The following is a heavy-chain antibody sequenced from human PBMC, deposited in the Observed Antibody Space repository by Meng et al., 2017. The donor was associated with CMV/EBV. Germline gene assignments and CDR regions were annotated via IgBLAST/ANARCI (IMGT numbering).Heavy chain of an antibody. J-gene: IGHJ4*02. CDR3: AKDRGSWYGGLDY. Sequence: SLKISCAASGFTFDDYAMHWVRQAPGKGLEWVSGISWNSGSIGYADSVKGRFTISRDNAKNSLYLQMNSLRAEDTALYYCAKDRGSWYGGLDYWGQGTLVTVSP. CDR2: ISWNSGSI. V-gene: IGHV3-9*01. D-gene: IGHD6-13*01. CDR1: GFTFDDYA.